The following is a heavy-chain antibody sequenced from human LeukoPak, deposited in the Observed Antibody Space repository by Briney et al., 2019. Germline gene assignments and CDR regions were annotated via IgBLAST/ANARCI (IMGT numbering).Heavy chain of an antibody. CDR1: GASITRYF. D-gene: IGHD3-22*01. V-gene: IGHV4-59*01. CDR2: ISSGGST. CDR3: ARGSRYYDSSGNPSRVDY. Sequence: SETLSLTCTVSGASITRYFWNWIRQPPGKELEWIGYISSGGSTNYNPSLKSRVTISIDTSKNQFSLKLTSATAADTAVYYCARGSRYYDSSGNPSRVDYWGQGTLVTVSS. J-gene: IGHJ4*02.